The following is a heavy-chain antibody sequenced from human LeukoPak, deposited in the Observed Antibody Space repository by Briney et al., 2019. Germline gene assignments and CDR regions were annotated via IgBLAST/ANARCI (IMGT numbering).Heavy chain of an antibody. CDR1: GFTFSDYD. Sequence: GGSLRLSCAASGFTFSDYDMHWVRQPTGKGLEWVAAIGTAGDTYYTGSVKGRFTISRENAKNSLYLQMNSLRAGDTAVYYCARVAKERVGGVYYIDYWGQGTLVTVSS. D-gene: IGHD1-1*01. CDR3: ARVAKERVGGVYYIDY. J-gene: IGHJ4*02. CDR2: IGTAGDT. V-gene: IGHV3-13*01.